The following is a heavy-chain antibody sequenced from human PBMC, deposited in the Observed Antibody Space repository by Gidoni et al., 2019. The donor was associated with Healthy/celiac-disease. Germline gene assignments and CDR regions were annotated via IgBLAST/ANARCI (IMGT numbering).Heavy chain of an antibody. CDR3: ARMYSSSWYGGRYYYYGMDV. V-gene: IGHV4-59*08. CDR1: GGSIRSYY. Sequence: QVQLQESGPGLVKPSETLSLTCTVSGGSIRSYYWSWIRQPPGKGLEWIGYIYYSGSTNYNPSLKSRVTISVDTSKNQFSLKLSSVTAADTAVYYCARMYSSSWYGGRYYYYGMDVWGQGTTVTVSS. J-gene: IGHJ6*02. CDR2: IYYSGST. D-gene: IGHD6-13*01.